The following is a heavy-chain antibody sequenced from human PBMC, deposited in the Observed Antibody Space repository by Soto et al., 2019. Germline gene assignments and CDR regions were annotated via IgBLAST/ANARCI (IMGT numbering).Heavy chain of an antibody. D-gene: IGHD2-15*01. CDR1: GYIFNRYS. Sequence: ASVKVSCKASGYIFNRYSISWVRQAPGQGLEWMGWISAYNGDTNYAQQLQGRVTMTRDTSTSTVYMELSSLRSEDTAVYYCARVYCSGGSCYSIDYWGQGTLVTVSS. CDR3: ARVYCSGGSCYSIDY. CDR2: ISAYNGDT. J-gene: IGHJ4*02. V-gene: IGHV1-18*01.